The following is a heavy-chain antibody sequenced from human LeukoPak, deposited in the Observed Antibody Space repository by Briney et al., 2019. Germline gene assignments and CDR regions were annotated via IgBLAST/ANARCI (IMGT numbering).Heavy chain of an antibody. J-gene: IGHJ4*02. Sequence: SVKVSCKASGGTFSSYGISWVRQAPGQGLEWMGRIIPILGRANYAQKFQGRVTMTTDTSTSTAYMELRSLRSDDTAVYYCARGGLDYWGQGTLVTVSS. CDR2: IIPILGRA. D-gene: IGHD3-10*01. CDR1: GGTFSSYG. CDR3: ARGGLDY. V-gene: IGHV1-69*04.